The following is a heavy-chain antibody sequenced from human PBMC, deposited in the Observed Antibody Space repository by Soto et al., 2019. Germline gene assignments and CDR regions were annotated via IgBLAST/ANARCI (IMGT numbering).Heavy chain of an antibody. D-gene: IGHD6-13*01. Sequence: QVQLVESGGGVVQPGRSLRLSCAASGFTFSSYGMHWVRQAPGKGLEWVAVISYDGSNKYYADSVKGRFTISRDNSKNTLYLQMNSLRAEDTAVYYCAKDHVPYGRIAAAATFDSWGQGTLVTVSS. CDR2: ISYDGSNK. V-gene: IGHV3-30*18. J-gene: IGHJ4*02. CDR1: GFTFSSYG. CDR3: AKDHVPYGRIAAAATFDS.